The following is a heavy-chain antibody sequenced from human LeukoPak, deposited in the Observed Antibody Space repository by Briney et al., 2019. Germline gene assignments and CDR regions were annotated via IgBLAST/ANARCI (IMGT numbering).Heavy chain of an antibody. CDR3: AKSSYDILTGYLNYFDY. CDR2: ISGSGGST. CDR1: GFTFSSYG. Sequence: GGSLRLSCAASGFTFSSYGMSWVRQAPGKGLEWVSAISGSGGSTYYADSVKGRFTISGDNSKNTLYLQMNSLRAEDTAVYYCAKSSYDILTGYLNYFDYWGQGTLVTVSS. V-gene: IGHV3-23*01. J-gene: IGHJ4*02. D-gene: IGHD3-9*01.